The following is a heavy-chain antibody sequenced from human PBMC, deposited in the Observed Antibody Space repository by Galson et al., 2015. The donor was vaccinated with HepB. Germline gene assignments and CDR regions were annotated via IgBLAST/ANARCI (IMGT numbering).Heavy chain of an antibody. CDR2: ISAYNGNT. V-gene: IGHV1-18*01. D-gene: IGHD2-15*01. CDR3: ARDCSGGSCYHS. J-gene: IGHJ4*02. CDR1: GYTFTSYG. Sequence: SCKASGYTFTSYGISWVRQAPGQGLEWMGWISAYNGNTNYAQKLQGRVTMTTDTSTSTAYMELRSLRSDDTAVYYCARDCSGGSCYHSWGQGTLVTVSS.